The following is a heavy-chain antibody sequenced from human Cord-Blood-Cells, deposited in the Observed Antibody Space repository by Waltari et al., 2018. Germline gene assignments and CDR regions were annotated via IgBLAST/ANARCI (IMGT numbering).Heavy chain of an antibody. V-gene: IGHV3-7*01. Sequence: EVQLVESGGGLVQPGGPLRLSCAASGFSLSSSWMSWVRQAPGKGLEWVANIKQDGSEKYYVDSVKGRFTISRDNAKNSLYLQMNSLRAEDTAVYYCARDPYGDYDYWGQGTLVTVSS. J-gene: IGHJ4*02. CDR3: ARDPYGDYDY. D-gene: IGHD4-17*01. CDR1: GFSLSSSW. CDR2: IKQDGSEK.